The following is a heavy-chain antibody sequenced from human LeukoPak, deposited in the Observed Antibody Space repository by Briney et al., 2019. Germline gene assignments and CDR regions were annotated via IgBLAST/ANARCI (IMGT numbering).Heavy chain of an antibody. J-gene: IGHJ4*02. CDR2: ISWNSGSI. V-gene: IGHV3-9*01. Sequence: PGRSPRLSCAASGFTFDDYAMHWVRQAPGKGLEWVSGISWNSGSIGYADSVKGRFTISRDNAKNSLYLQMNSLRAEDTALYYCAKGDSSSWYNSQFDYWGQGTLVTVSS. CDR3: AKGDSSSWYNSQFDY. CDR1: GFTFDDYA. D-gene: IGHD6-13*01.